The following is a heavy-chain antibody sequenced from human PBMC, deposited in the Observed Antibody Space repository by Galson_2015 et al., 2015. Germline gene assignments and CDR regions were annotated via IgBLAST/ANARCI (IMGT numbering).Heavy chain of an antibody. J-gene: IGHJ4*02. CDR3: ARPGSGVGATPGQFDY. D-gene: IGHD1-26*01. CDR2: IDPSDSYT. CDR1: GYSFTSYW. Sequence: QSGAEVKRPGESLRISCKGSGYSFTSYWISWVRQTPGKGLERMGRIDPSDSYTNYSPSFQGHVTISADKSISTAYLQWSSLKASDTAMYYCARPGSGVGATPGQFDYWGQGTLVTVSS. V-gene: IGHV5-10-1*01.